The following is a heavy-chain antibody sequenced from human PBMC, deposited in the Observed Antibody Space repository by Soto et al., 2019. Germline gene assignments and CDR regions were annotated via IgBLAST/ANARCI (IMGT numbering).Heavy chain of an antibody. Sequence: SETLSLTCSVYGGSFSDNFWAWIRQTPGMGLEWIGEIKHSGSTRYNPSLTSRVTISVDTSKNQLSLKLSSVTAADTAVYYCTRTYGTGSRGTLDIWGQGTMVTVSS. CDR3: TRTYGTGSRGTLDI. V-gene: IGHV4-34*01. D-gene: IGHD3-10*01. J-gene: IGHJ3*02. CDR1: GGSFSDNF. CDR2: IKHSGST.